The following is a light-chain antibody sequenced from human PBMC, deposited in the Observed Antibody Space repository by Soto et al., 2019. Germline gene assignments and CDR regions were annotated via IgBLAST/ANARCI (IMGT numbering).Light chain of an antibody. Sequence: DIHLTQSPSSLSASVGDSVTITCRSSQNINKYLNWYEHRPGKAPKLLIYAASSLQTGVPTRFSGAGAGTFFTLPISNLQLEDVASYYRQQSYGSPGAFGRGTKVEI. CDR3: QQSYGSPGA. J-gene: IGKJ1*01. CDR2: AAS. V-gene: IGKV1-39*01. CDR1: QNINKY.